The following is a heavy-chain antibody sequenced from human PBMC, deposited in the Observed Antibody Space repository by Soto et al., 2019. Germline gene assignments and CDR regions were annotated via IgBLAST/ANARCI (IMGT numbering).Heavy chain of an antibody. J-gene: IGHJ4*02. V-gene: IGHV3-7*01. CDR1: GFTFNTYC. CDR2: ITQDGSEK. D-gene: IGHD1-26*01. CDR3: TRGECNSETYSCFDY. Sequence: EVQLVESGGGLVRPGGSLRLSCAASGFTFNTYCMSWVRQAPGKGLEWVANITQDGSEKYYVDSVKGRFTISRDNAENSVYLQMNSLRAEATAVYVCTRGECNSETYSCFDYWGQGTLVTVSS.